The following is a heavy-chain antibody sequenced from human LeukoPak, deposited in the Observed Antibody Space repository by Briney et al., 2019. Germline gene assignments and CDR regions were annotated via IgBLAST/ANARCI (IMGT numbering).Heavy chain of an antibody. CDR2: IYYSGST. D-gene: IGHD6-25*01. Sequence: PSETLSLTCTVSGGSISSGDYYWSWIRQPPGKGLEWIGYIYYSGSTYYNPSLKSRVTISVDTSKNQFSLKLSSVTAADTAVYYCARARGAEAIGSWGQGTLVTVSS. CDR1: GGSISSGDYY. V-gene: IGHV4-30-4*01. J-gene: IGHJ4*02. CDR3: ARARGAEAIGS.